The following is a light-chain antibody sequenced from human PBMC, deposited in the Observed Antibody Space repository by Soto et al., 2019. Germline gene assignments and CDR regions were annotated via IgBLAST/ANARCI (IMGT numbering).Light chain of an antibody. CDR3: SSYTSSSTYV. CDR1: SSDVGGYNY. V-gene: IGLV2-14*03. J-gene: IGLJ1*01. CDR2: DVS. Sequence: SALTQPASVSGSPGQSITISCTGTSSDVGGYNYVSWYQQHPGQAPELMIYDVSNRPSGVSSRFSGSKYGNTASLTISGLQAEDEADYYCSSYTSSSTYVFGTGTKVTVL.